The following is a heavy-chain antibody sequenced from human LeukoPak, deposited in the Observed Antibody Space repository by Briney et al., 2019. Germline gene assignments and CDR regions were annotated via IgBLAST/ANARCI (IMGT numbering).Heavy chain of an antibody. J-gene: IGHJ4*02. V-gene: IGHV3-53*01. CDR1: GFTVSSNY. D-gene: IGHD3-10*01. CDR2: IYSGGST. Sequence: PGGSLRLSCAASGFTVSSNYMSWVRRAPGKGLEWVSVIYSGGSTYYADSVKGRFTISRDNSKNTLYLQMNSLRAEDTAVYYCARRWFGELLYYWGQGTLATVSS. CDR3: ARRWFGELLYY.